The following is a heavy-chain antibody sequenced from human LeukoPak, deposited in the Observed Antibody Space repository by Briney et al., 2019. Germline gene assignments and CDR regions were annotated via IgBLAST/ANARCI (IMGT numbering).Heavy chain of an antibody. CDR3: ATRPYAGSPNWYDP. Sequence: GESLQISCQASGHRFTNHWIGWVRQMPGIGLEWVGIINFGDSETLYSPSFQGQVTISLDKSISTTYLQWRSLKASDTATYYCATRPYAGSPNWYDPWGQGTLVTVSS. CDR2: INFGDSET. V-gene: IGHV5-51*01. D-gene: IGHD1-26*01. J-gene: IGHJ5*02. CDR1: GHRFTNHW.